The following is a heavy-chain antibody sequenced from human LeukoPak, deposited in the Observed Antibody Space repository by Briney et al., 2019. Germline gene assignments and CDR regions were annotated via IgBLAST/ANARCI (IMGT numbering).Heavy chain of an antibody. V-gene: IGHV3-30*18. Sequence: PGGSLRLSCAASGFTFSSYGMHWVRQAPGKGLEWVAVISYDGSNKYYADSVKGRFTISRDNSKNTLYLQMNSLRAEDTALYYCAKDRPTRRYCSGGSCYSRYFDYWGQGTLVTVSS. D-gene: IGHD2-15*01. J-gene: IGHJ4*02. CDR3: AKDRPTRRYCSGGSCYSRYFDY. CDR2: ISYDGSNK. CDR1: GFTFSSYG.